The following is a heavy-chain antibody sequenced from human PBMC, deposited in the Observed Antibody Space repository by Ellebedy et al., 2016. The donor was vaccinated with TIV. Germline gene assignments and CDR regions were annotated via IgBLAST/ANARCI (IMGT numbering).Heavy chain of an antibody. Sequence: SETLSLXXTVSGGSISSSSYYWGWIRQPPGKGLEWIGSIYYSGSTYYNPSLKSRVTISVDTSKNQFSLKLSSVTAADTAVYYCARRGSSPLNWFNPWGQGTLVTVSS. V-gene: IGHV4-39*01. J-gene: IGHJ5*02. CDR3: ARRGSSPLNWFNP. D-gene: IGHD6-6*01. CDR1: GGSISSSSYY. CDR2: IYYSGST.